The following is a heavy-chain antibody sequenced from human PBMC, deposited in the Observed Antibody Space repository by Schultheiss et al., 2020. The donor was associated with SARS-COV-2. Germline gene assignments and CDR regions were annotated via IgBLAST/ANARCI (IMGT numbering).Heavy chain of an antibody. CDR3: AKADCGGDCYGMDV. CDR2: ISSNGGST. D-gene: IGHD2-21*01. V-gene: IGHV3-64D*06. Sequence: GGSLRLSCSASGFTFSSYAMHWVRQAPGKGLEYVSAISSNGGSTYYADSVKGRFTISRDNSKNTLYLQMSSLRAEDTAVYYCAKADCGGDCYGMDVWGQGTTVTVSS. J-gene: IGHJ6*02. CDR1: GFTFSSYA.